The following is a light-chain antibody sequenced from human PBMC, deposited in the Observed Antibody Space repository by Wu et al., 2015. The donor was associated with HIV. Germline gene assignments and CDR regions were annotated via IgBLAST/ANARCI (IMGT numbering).Light chain of an antibody. V-gene: IGKV3-15*01. CDR2: GAS. Sequence: EIVMTQSPATLSVSPGERATLFCRASQSVNSNLAWYQRKPGQAPRLLIYGASTRATNIPGRFSGRGSGTEFTLTISSLQSEDFAVYYCQQYNNWPRHTFGQGTKLEIK. CDR1: QSVNSN. J-gene: IGKJ2*01. CDR3: QQYNNWPRHT.